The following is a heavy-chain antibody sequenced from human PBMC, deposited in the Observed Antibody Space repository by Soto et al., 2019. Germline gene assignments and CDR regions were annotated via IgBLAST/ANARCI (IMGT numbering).Heavy chain of an antibody. CDR1: GGSISSGGYS. CDR3: VRVPDY. Sequence: SETLSLTCAVSGGSISSGGYSWSWIRQPPGKGLDWIGYIYHSGSTYYNPSLKSRVTISVDRSKNQFSLKLSSVTAADTAVYYCVRVPDYWGQGTLVTVPS. J-gene: IGHJ4*02. V-gene: IGHV4-30-2*01. CDR2: IYHSGST.